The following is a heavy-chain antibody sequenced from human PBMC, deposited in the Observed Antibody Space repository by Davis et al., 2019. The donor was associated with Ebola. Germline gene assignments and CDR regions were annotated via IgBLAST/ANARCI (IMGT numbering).Heavy chain of an antibody. Sequence: GESLKISCAASGFTFSSYAMHWVRQAPGKGLEWVAVISYDGSNKYYADSVKGRFTISRDNSKNTLYLQMNSLRAEDTAVYYCARKTHFDYWGQGTLVTVSS. V-gene: IGHV3-30*04. CDR2: ISYDGSNK. CDR1: GFTFSSYA. CDR3: ARKTHFDY. J-gene: IGHJ4*02.